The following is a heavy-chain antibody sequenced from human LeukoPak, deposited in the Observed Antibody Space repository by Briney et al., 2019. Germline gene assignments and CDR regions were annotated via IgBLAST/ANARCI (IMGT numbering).Heavy chain of an antibody. J-gene: IGHJ4*02. CDR2: INWNGGST. CDR1: GFTFSSYW. V-gene: IGHV3-20*04. CDR3: ARPSGYSYAGGIDH. Sequence: GGSLRLSCAASGFTFSSYWMSWVRQAPGKGLEWVSGINWNGGSTGYADSVKGRFTISRDNAKNSLYLQMNSLRAEDTALYYCARPSGYSYAGGIDHWGQGTLVTVSS. D-gene: IGHD5-18*01.